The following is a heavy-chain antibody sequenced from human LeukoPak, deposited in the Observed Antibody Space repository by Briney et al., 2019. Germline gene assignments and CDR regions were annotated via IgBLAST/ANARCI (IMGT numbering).Heavy chain of an antibody. V-gene: IGHV3-48*01. Sequence: PGGSLRLSCAASGFTFTSYSMNWVRQAPGKGLELVSYIRSRPSTIYYADSVKGRFTISRDDAKNSLYLQMNSLRAEDTAIYYCVRDHHWGFDSWGQGTQVTVSS. CDR1: GFTFTSYS. J-gene: IGHJ4*02. CDR3: VRDHHWGFDS. CDR2: IRSRPSTI. D-gene: IGHD7-27*01.